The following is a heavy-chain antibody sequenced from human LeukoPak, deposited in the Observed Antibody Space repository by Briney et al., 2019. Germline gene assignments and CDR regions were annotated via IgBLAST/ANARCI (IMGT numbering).Heavy chain of an antibody. V-gene: IGHV3-48*01. CDR2: ISSSSSTI. D-gene: IGHD3-22*01. Sequence: GGSLRLSCAASGFTFSSYSMNWVRQAPGKGLEWVSYISSSSSTIYYADSVKGRFTISRDNAKNSLYLQMNSLRAEDTAGYYFARSPRSGYYYPNAFDIWGQGTMVTVSS. CDR3: ARSPRSGYYYPNAFDI. CDR1: GFTFSSYS. J-gene: IGHJ3*02.